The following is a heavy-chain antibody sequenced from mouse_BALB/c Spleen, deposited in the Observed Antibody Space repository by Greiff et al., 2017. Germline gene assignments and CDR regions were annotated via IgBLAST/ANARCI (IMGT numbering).Heavy chain of an antibody. J-gene: IGHJ2*01. D-gene: IGHD2-14*01. CDR1: GYSITSDYA. CDR2: ISYSGST. Sequence: DVKLVESGPGLVKPSQSLSLTCTVTGYSITSDYAWNWIRQFPGNKLEWMGYISYSGSTSYNPSLKSRISITRDTSKNQFFLQLNSVTTEDTATYYCARSAYRYLDYWGQGTTLTVSS. V-gene: IGHV3-2*02. CDR3: ARSAYRYLDY.